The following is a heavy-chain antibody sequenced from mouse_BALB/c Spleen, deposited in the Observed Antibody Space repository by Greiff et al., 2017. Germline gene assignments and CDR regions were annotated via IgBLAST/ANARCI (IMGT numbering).Heavy chain of an antibody. V-gene: IGHV1S41*01. CDR1: GYTFTSYW. CDR3: AREGGNYGEYFDY. J-gene: IGHJ2*01. CDR2: IAPGSGST. D-gene: IGHD2-1*01. Sequence: DLVKPGASVKLSCKASGYTFTSYWINWIKQRPGQGLEWIGRIAPGSGSTYYNEMFKGKATLTVDTSSSTAYIQLSSLSSEDSAVYFCAREGGNYGEYFDYWGQGTTLTVSS.